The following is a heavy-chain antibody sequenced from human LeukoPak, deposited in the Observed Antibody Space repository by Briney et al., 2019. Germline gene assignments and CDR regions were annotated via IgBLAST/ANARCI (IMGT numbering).Heavy chain of an antibody. CDR1: GYTFTSYY. J-gene: IGHJ4*02. CDR2: ILPDGRDT. CDR3: SGRYGPGPV. Sequence: ASVKVSCKASGYTFTSYYMHWVRQAPGQGLEWMGWILPDGRDTKYSQKFQDRMTLTTDTSTNTAYMELSRLKPDDTAVYYCSGRYGPGPVWGQGTLISASP. V-gene: IGHV1-2*02. D-gene: IGHD3-10*01.